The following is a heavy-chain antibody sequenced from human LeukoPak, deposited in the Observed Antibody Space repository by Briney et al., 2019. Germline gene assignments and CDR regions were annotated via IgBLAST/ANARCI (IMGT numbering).Heavy chain of an antibody. D-gene: IGHD3-3*01. CDR3: ARATYYDFWSGYSDAFDI. J-gene: IGHJ3*02. CDR1: GYTLTELS. CDR2: INPSGGST. Sequence: ASVKVSCKVSGYTLTELSMHWVRQAPGQGLEWMGIINPSGGSTSYAQKFQGRVTMTRDTSTSTVYMELSSLRSEDTAVYYCARATYYDFWSGYSDAFDIWGQGTMVTVSS. V-gene: IGHV1-46*01.